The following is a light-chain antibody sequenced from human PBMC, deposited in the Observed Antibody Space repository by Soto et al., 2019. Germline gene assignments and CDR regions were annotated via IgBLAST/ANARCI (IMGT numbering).Light chain of an antibody. V-gene: IGKV1-5*01. Sequence: DIKMTQSPYTMSETVGDRVTITCRSSQSISSWSAWYQQKPGKAPKLLLYDASSLESGVPSRFSGSGSGTEFTLTISSLQPDDFATYYCQQYNTYWTFGQGTKMDIK. CDR3: QQYNTYWT. J-gene: IGKJ1*01. CDR1: QSISSW. CDR2: DAS.